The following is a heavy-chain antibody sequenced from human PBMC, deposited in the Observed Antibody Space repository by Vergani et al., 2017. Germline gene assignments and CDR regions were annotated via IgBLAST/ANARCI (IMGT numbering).Heavy chain of an antibody. CDR2: IQYDGSKK. CDR3: VKETQSSYGSGSLLFDY. J-gene: IGHJ4*02. CDR1: GFTFSNYG. Sequence: QVQLVVSGGGVVQPGGSLRLSCAASGFTFSNYGMHWVRQAPGKGLEWVAFIQYDGSKKYYAGSVKGRFTISRDTSKNTLYLQMNSLRTEDTAVYYCVKETQSSYGSGSLLFDYWGQGTLVTVSS. V-gene: IGHV3-30*02. D-gene: IGHD3-10*01.